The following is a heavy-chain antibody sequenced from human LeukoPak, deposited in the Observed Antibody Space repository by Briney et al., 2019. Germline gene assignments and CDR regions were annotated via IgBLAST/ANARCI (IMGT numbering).Heavy chain of an antibody. CDR2: IYYSGST. CDR1: GGSLSSYY. J-gene: IGHJ6*02. D-gene: IGHD3-10*01. V-gene: IGHV4-59*01. CDR3: ARAYYGSGSQYYYYYGMDV. Sequence: SETLSLTCTVSGGSLSSYYWSWIRPPPGKGLEWMGYIYYSGSTNYNPSLKSRVTISVDTSKNQFSLKLSSVTAADTAVYYCARAYYGSGSQYYYYYGMDVWGQGTTVTVSS.